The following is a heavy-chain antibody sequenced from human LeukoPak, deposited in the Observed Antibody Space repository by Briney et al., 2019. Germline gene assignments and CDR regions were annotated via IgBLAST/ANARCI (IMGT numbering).Heavy chain of an antibody. D-gene: IGHD6-19*01. CDR1: GFTFGKYW. J-gene: IGHJ4*02. CDR3: ARGAQWPY. V-gene: IGHV3-7*01. Sequence: GGSLRLSCVASGFTFGKYWMSWVRQAPGKGLEWVANIKLDGSEKNYVDSVKGRFTISRDNTKNSLYLQMNSLRVEDTAVYYCARGAQWPYWGQGTLVTVSS. CDR2: IKLDGSEK.